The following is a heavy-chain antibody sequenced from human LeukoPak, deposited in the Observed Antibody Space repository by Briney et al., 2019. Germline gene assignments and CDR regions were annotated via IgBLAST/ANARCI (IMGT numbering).Heavy chain of an antibody. CDR1: GYSISSSDW. J-gene: IGHJ6*03. CDR2: IYYSGTT. CDR3: ARVPLWFGTGYMDV. D-gene: IGHD2-21*01. Sequence: PSDTLSLTCAVSGYSISSSDWWGWIRQPPGKGLEWIGYIYYSGTTNYNPSLKSRVTMSVDTSKNQFSLKLSSVTAADAAFYYCARVPLWFGTGYMDVWGKGTTVIVSS. V-gene: IGHV4-28*03.